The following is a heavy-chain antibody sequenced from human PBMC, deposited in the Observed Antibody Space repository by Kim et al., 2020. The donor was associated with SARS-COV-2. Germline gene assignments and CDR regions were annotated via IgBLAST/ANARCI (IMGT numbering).Heavy chain of an antibody. J-gene: IGHJ6*02. CDR2: ISYDGSNK. D-gene: IGHD6-19*01. CDR3: AREELSRYSSVWYYYYYGMDV. Sequence: GGSLRLSCAASGFTFSSYAMHWVRQAPGKGLEWVAVISYDGSNKYYADSVKGRFTISRDNSKNTLYLQMNSLRAEDTAVYYCAREELSRYSSVWYYYYYGMDVWGQGTTVTVSS. V-gene: IGHV3-30*04. CDR1: GFTFSSYA.